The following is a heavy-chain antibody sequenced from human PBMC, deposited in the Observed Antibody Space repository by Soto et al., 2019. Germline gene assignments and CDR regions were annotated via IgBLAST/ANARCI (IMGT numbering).Heavy chain of an antibody. CDR3: ARLPRYDFWT. CDR2: INHSGST. Sequence: SETLSLTCAVYGGSFSGYYWSWIRQPPGKGLEWIGEINHSGSTNYNPSLSSRVTMSVDTSKSQFSLKLTSVTAADTAIYYCARLPRYDFWTWGQGTLVTVSS. CDR1: GGSFSGYY. V-gene: IGHV4-34*01. D-gene: IGHD3-3*01. J-gene: IGHJ1*01.